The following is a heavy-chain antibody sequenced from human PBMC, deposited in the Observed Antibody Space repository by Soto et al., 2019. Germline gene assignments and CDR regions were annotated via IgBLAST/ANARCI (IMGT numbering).Heavy chain of an antibody. D-gene: IGHD3-10*01. CDR2: ISAYNGNT. V-gene: IGHV1-18*01. J-gene: IGHJ4*02. CDR1: GYTFTSYG. Sequence: ASVKVSCKASGYTFTSYGISWVRQAPGQGLEWMGWISAYNGNTNYAQKLQGRVTMTTDTSTSTAYMELRSLRSDDTAVYYCARDRTVWFGGLPHYWGQGTLVTVSS. CDR3: ARDRTVWFGGLPHY.